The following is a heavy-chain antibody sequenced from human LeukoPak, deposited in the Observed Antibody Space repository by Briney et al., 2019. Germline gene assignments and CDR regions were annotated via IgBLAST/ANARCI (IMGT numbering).Heavy chain of an antibody. J-gene: IGHJ3*02. CDR1: GFTFSSYS. CDR2: ISSSSSYI. CDR3: ARDRGYYYGAFDI. Sequence: GGSLRLSCAASGFTFSSYSMNWVRQAPGKGLEWVSSISSSSSYIYYADSVKGRFTISRDNAKNSLYLRMNSLRAEDTAVYYCARDRGYYYGAFDIWGQGTMVTVSS. D-gene: IGHD3-22*01. V-gene: IGHV3-21*01.